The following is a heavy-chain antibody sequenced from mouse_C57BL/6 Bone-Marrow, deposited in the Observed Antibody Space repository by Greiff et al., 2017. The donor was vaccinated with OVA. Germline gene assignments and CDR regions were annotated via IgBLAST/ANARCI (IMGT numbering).Heavy chain of an antibody. J-gene: IGHJ1*03. CDR3: MRNFDV. V-gene: IGHV11-2*01. CDR1: GFTFSGFW. CDR2: INSDGSAI. Sequence: EVKLVETGGGLVQPGGSRGLSCEGSGFTFSGFWMSWVRQTPGKTLEWIGDINSDGSAINYAPSIKDRFTIFRDNDKSTLYLQMSNVRSEDTATYFCMRNFDVWGTGTTVTVSS.